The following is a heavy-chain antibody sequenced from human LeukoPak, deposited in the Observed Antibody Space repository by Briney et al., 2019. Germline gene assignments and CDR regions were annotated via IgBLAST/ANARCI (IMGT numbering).Heavy chain of an antibody. J-gene: IGHJ6*03. V-gene: IGHV3-48*02. D-gene: IGHD5-24*01. Sequence: GGSLRLSCAASGFTFSSYGMNWVRQAPGKGLEWVSYISSTSRNIYDADSVKGRFTISRDNAKNSLYLQMNSLRDEDTAVYYCARDPLRWLQNNYYYYYMDVWGKGTTVTVSS. CDR3: ARDPLRWLQNNYYYYYMDV. CDR2: ISSTSRNI. CDR1: GFTFSSYG.